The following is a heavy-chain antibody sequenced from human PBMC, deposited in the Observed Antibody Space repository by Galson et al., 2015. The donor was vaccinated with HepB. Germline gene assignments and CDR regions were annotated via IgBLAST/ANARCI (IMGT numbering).Heavy chain of an antibody. Sequence: SETLSLTCTVSGGSISSYYWSWIRQPPGKGLEWIGYIYYSGSTNYNPSLKSRVTISVDTSKNQFSLKLSSVTAADTAVYYCARVGNQLLSEGRFDPWGQGTLVTVSS. CDR2: IYYSGST. CDR3: ARVGNQLLSEGRFDP. D-gene: IGHD2-2*01. V-gene: IGHV4-59*01. J-gene: IGHJ5*02. CDR1: GGSISSYY.